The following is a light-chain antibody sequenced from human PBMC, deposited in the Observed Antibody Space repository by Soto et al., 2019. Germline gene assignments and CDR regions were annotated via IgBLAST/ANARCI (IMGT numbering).Light chain of an antibody. J-gene: IGKJ1*01. CDR3: QQYYSTPWT. V-gene: IGKV4-1*01. CDR2: WAS. Sequence: DIVMTQSPDSLAVSLGERATINCKSSQSILYSSNNKNYLAWYQQKPGQSPKLLIYWASTRQSGVPDRFGGSGSGTDFTLTISSLQAEDVAVYYCQQYYSTPWTFGQGTKVEIK. CDR1: QSILYSSNNKNY.